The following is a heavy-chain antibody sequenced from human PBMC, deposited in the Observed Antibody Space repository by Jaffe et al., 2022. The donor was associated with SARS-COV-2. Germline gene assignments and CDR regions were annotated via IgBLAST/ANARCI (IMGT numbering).Heavy chain of an antibody. CDR2: IRPVNGHT. Sequence: QVQLVQSGAEVKQPGASVKVSCRASGYTFTTYDITWMRQAPGQGLEWMGWIRPVNGHTNYASNLQDRITMTTDTSTSTVYMELRSLRSDDTAVYYCARGAGISWSGDFDYWGQGTPVTLSS. D-gene: IGHD6-13*01. CDR3: ARGAGISWSGDFDY. V-gene: IGHV1-18*01. J-gene: IGHJ4*02. CDR1: GYTFTTYD.